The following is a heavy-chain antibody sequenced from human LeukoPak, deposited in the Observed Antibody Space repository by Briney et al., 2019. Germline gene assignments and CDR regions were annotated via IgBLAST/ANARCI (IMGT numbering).Heavy chain of an antibody. CDR2: IIPIFGTA. CDR3: AREVTAVIYYYYYGMDV. CDR1: GGTFSSYA. Sequence: SVKVSCKASGGTFSSYAISWVRQAPGQGLEWMGGIIPIFGTANYAQKFQGRVTITADESTSTAYMELSSLRSEDTAVYYCAREVTAVIYYYYYGMDVWGQGTTVTVSS. D-gene: IGHD4-17*01. V-gene: IGHV1-69*13. J-gene: IGHJ6*02.